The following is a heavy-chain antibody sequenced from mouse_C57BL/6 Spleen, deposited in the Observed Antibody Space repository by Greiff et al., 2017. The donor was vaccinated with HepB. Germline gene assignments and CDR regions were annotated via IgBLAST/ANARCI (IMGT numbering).Heavy chain of an antibody. Sequence: QVQLKQPGAELVKPGASVKMSCKASGYTFTSYWITWVKQRPGQGLEWIGDIYPGSGSTNYNEKFKSKATLTVDTSSSTAYMQLSSLTSEDSAVYYCASDGNYNYAMDYWGQGTSVTVSS. D-gene: IGHD2-1*01. J-gene: IGHJ4*01. CDR3: ASDGNYNYAMDY. CDR2: IYPGSGST. V-gene: IGHV1-55*01. CDR1: GYTFTSYW.